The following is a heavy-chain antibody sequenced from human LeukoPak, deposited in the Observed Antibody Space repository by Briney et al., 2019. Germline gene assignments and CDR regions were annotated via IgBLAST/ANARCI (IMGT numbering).Heavy chain of an antibody. CDR3: ARDMGGTFDY. D-gene: IGHD3-16*01. J-gene: IGHJ4*02. CDR1: GFIFRDFW. V-gene: IGHV3-74*01. CDR2: ISPDGTNT. Sequence: GGSLRLSCAASGFIFRDFWMHWVRQAPGKGPVWVSRISPDGTNTRYADSVTGRFTISRDNAKNTLYLQMSSLRAEDTSVYYCARDMGGTFDYWGQGILVTVSS.